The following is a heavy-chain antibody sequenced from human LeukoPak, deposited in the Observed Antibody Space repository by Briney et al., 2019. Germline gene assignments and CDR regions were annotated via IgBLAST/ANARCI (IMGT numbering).Heavy chain of an antibody. CDR3: ARAAGYCSGGSCYSWYYYMDV. V-gene: IGHV1-46*01. Sequence: ASVKVSCKASGYTFTSYYMHWVRQAPGQGLEWMGIINPSGGSTSYAQKFQGRVTITRDTSASTAYMELSSLRSEDMAVYYCARAAGYCSGGSCYSWYYYMDVWGKGTTVTVSS. J-gene: IGHJ6*03. D-gene: IGHD2-15*01. CDR2: INPSGGST. CDR1: GYTFTSYY.